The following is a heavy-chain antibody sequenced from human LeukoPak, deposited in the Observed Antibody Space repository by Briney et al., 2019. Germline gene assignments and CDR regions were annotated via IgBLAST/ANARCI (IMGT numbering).Heavy chain of an antibody. Sequence: GGSLRLSCAASGFTLSSNYMSWVRQAPGKGLEWVSVIYSGGSTYYADSVKGRFTISRGNSKNTLYLQMNSLRAEDTAVYYCAREGRSGSYYDYWGQGTLVTVSS. CDR1: GFTLSSNY. J-gene: IGHJ4*02. CDR3: AREGRSGSYYDY. CDR2: IYSGGST. V-gene: IGHV3-66*01. D-gene: IGHD1-26*01.